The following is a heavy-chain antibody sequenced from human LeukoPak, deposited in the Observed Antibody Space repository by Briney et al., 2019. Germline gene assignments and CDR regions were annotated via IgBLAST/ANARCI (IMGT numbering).Heavy chain of an antibody. CDR1: GFTFSNYA. V-gene: IGHV3-23*01. CDR2: ISGSGTST. Sequence: GGSLRLYCAASGFTFSNYAMSWVRQAPGKGLEWVSGISGSGTSTYYADSVKGRFTISRDNSKNTLYLQMNSLRAEDTAVYYCASRNYYDSSGYYYYYFDYWGQGILVTVSS. J-gene: IGHJ4*02. CDR3: ASRNYYDSSGYYYYYFDY. D-gene: IGHD3-22*01.